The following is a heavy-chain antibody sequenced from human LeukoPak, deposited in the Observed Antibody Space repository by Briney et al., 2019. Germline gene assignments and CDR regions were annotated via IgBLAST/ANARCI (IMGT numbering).Heavy chain of an antibody. D-gene: IGHD3-10*01. J-gene: IGHJ4*02. CDR2: ISGSGGST. CDR1: GFTFSSYA. Sequence: GGSLRLSCAASGFTFSSYAMSWVRQAPGKGLEWVSGISGSGGSTYYADSVKGRFIISRDNSKNTLYLQLNSLRAEDTAVYYCARDTYGSGSYYNAPLDYWGQGILVTVSS. V-gene: IGHV3-23*01. CDR3: ARDTYGSGSYYNAPLDY.